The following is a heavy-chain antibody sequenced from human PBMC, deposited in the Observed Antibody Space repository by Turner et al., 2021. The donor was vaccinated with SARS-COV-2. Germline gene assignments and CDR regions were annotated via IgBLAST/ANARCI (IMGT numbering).Heavy chain of an antibody. Sequence: QVQLVQSGAEVKKPGASVKVSCKASGYTFTSYGFSWVRQAPGQGLEWIGWISAYNGNTNYAQKLQGRVTMTTDTSTSTAYMELRSLRSDDTAIYYCARDLGGSFAGTYYYDWNWFDPWGQGTLVTVSS. J-gene: IGHJ5*02. CDR1: GYTFTSYG. D-gene: IGHD3-22*01. CDR2: ISAYNGNT. V-gene: IGHV1-18*01. CDR3: ARDLGGSFAGTYYYDWNWFDP.